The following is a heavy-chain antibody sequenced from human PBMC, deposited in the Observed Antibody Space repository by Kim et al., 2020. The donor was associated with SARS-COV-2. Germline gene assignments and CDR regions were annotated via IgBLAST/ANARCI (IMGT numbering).Heavy chain of an antibody. V-gene: IGHV1-18*04. Sequence: ASVKVSFKASGYTFTSYGISWVRQAPGPGLEWMGWISAYNGNTNYAQKLQGRVTMTTDTSTSTAYMELRSLRSDDTAVYYCAIAAAGQYYFDYWGQGTLVTVSS. CDR2: ISAYNGNT. D-gene: IGHD6-13*01. J-gene: IGHJ4*02. CDR3: AIAAAGQYYFDY. CDR1: GYTFTSYG.